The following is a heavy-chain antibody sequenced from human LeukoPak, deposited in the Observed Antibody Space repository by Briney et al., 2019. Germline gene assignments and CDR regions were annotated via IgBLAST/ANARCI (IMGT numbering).Heavy chain of an antibody. CDR2: IKQDGSER. D-gene: IGHD3-22*01. V-gene: IGHV3-7*04. Sequence: GRSLRLSCTGSGFAFSSYWMNWVRQAPGKGLEWVANIKQDGSERYYVDSVKGRFTISRDNAKNSLYLQMNSLRAEDTAVYYCARDYFDSGDYYDAFDIWGQGTMVTVSS. CDR1: GFAFSSYW. CDR3: ARDYFDSGDYYDAFDI. J-gene: IGHJ3*02.